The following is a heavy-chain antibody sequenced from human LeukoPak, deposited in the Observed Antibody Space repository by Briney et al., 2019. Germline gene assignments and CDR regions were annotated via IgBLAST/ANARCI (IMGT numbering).Heavy chain of an antibody. J-gene: IGHJ6*03. D-gene: IGHD3-22*01. CDR3: ARARDLGYYDSSGYHGLRYYYYMDV. CDR2: INWNGGST. CDR1: GFTFDDYG. Sequence: PGGSLRLSCAASGFTFDDYGMSWVRQAPGKGLEWVSGINWNGGSTGYADSVKGRFTISRDNAKNSLYLQMNSLRAEDTALYYCARARDLGYYDSSGYHGLRYYYYMDVWGKGTTVTVSS. V-gene: IGHV3-20*04.